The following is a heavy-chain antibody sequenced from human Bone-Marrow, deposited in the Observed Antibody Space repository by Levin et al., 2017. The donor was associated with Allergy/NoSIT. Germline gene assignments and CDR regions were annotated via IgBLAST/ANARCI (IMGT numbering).Heavy chain of an antibody. V-gene: IGHV4-61*01. Sequence: SETLSLTCTVSGGSVGSGSYYWNWIRQFPGRELQWIGYINYSGSTIYNPSLTSLVNISFDTSKIQFFLRLSSVTAADTAVYYCARDESGYQFPHEYYYGLDVWGKGTTVTVSS. D-gene: IGHD5-12*01. J-gene: IGHJ6*04. CDR2: INYSGST. CDR3: ARDESGYQFPHEYYYGLDV. CDR1: GGSVGSGSYY.